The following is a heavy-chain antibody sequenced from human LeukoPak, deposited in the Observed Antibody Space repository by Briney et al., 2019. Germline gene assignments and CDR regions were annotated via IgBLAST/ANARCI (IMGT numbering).Heavy chain of an antibody. Sequence: SETLSLTCAVYGGSFSGYYWSWVRQPPGKGLEWIGEINHSGSTNYNPSLKSRVTISVDTSKNQFSLKLSSVTAADTAVYYCARGSGQWAGAWGQGTLVTVSS. CDR3: ARGSGQWAGA. J-gene: IGHJ5*02. D-gene: IGHD1-26*01. V-gene: IGHV4-34*01. CDR1: GGSFSGYY. CDR2: INHSGST.